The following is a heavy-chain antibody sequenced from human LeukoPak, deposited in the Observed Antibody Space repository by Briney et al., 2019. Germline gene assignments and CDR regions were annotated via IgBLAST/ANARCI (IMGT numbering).Heavy chain of an antibody. Sequence: GGSLRLSCAASGFTVSSNYMSWVRQAPGKGLEWVSVIYSGGSTYYADSVKGRFTISRDNSKNTLYLQMNSLRAEDTAVYYCARAVYSNYVRYCYYMDVWGKGTTVTVSS. CDR2: IYSGGST. CDR3: ARAVYSNYVRYCYYMDV. J-gene: IGHJ6*03. D-gene: IGHD4-11*01. CDR1: GFTVSSNY. V-gene: IGHV3-66*02.